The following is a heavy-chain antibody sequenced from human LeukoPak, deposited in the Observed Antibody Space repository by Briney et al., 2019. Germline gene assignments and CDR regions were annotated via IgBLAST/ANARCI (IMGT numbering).Heavy chain of an antibody. Sequence: PGGSLRLSCAASGFTFSSYSMNGVRQAPGKGLEWVSSISSSSSYIYYADSVKGRFTISRDNAKNSLYLQMNSLRAEDTAVYYCARRTPRRAAAGGYYMDVWGKGTTVTVSS. J-gene: IGHJ6*03. V-gene: IGHV3-21*01. CDR1: GFTFSSYS. D-gene: IGHD6-13*01. CDR3: ARRTPRRAAAGGYYMDV. CDR2: ISSSSSYI.